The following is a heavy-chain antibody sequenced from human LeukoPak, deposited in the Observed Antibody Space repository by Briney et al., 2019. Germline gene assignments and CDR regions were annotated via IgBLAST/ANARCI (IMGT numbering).Heavy chain of an antibody. J-gene: IGHJ4*02. CDR3: ARDYYDSSASATFDY. CDR1: GFTFSTYT. Sequence: GGSLRLSCEASGFTFSTYTVNWVRQAPGKGLEWVSSIASDTTYMKYADSVKGRFSVSRDNGKNSVFLEMKSLRADDTAVYFCARDYYDSSASATFDYWGRGTLVTVSS. D-gene: IGHD3-22*01. CDR2: IASDTTYM. V-gene: IGHV3-21*06.